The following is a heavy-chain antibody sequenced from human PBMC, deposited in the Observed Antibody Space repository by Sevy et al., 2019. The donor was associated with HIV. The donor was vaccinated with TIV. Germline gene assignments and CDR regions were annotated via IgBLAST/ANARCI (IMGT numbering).Heavy chain of an antibody. Sequence: GSLRLSCAASGFTFSSYNMNWVRQAPGKGLEWVSYISSNIRTIYYADSVKGRFTISRDNAKNSLYVQMNSLRDEDTAVYYCASSSIYNYMELWGTGTTVTVSS. V-gene: IGHV3-48*02. CDR3: ASSSIYNYMEL. D-gene: IGHD3-10*01. CDR2: ISSNIRTI. J-gene: IGHJ6*03. CDR1: GFTFSSYN.